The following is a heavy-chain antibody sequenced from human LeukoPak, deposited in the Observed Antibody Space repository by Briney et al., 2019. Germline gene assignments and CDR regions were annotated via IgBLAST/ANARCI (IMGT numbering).Heavy chain of an antibody. CDR1: GGSISSSSYY. D-gene: IGHD3-10*01. Sequence: SETLSLTCTVSGGSISSSSYYWGWIRQPPGKGLEWIGSIYYSGSTYYNPSLKSRVTILLDTSKNQFSLKLSSVTAADTAVYYCARRNYYGSGGGFDYWGQGTLVTVSS. CDR3: ARRNYYGSGGGFDY. V-gene: IGHV4-39*07. J-gene: IGHJ4*02. CDR2: IYYSGST.